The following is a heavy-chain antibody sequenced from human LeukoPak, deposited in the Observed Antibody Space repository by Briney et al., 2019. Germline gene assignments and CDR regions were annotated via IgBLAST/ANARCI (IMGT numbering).Heavy chain of an antibody. J-gene: IGHJ4*02. CDR1: GFTVSSNY. CDR2: IYSGGST. CDR3: ARRGNGKVFDS. D-gene: IGHD2-8*01. V-gene: IGHV3-66*01. Sequence: GGSLRLSCAASGFTVSSNYMSWVRQAPGKGLEWVSVIYSGGSTYYADSVKGRFTISRDNSKNTVYLQMNSLRVEDTAVYYCARRGNGKVFDSWGQGTLVTVSS.